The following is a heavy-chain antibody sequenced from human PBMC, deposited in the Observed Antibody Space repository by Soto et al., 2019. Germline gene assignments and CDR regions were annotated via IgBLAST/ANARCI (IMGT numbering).Heavy chain of an antibody. Sequence: ASVKVSCKASGYTFTGYYIHWVRQAPGEGLEWMGWINPNSGGTNYAQKFQGRVTMTRDTSISTAYMELSRLRSDDTAVYYCARLALPAAIFYFDWYFDLWGPGPMLTVSS. CDR2: INPNSGGT. D-gene: IGHD2-2*01. CDR1: GYTFTGYY. V-gene: IGHV1-2*02. CDR3: ARLALPAAIFYFDWYFDL. J-gene: IGHJ2*01.